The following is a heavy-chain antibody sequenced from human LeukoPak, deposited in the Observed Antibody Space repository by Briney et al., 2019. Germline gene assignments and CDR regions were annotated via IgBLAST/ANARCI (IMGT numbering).Heavy chain of an antibody. CDR3: AAEYGDPSYYYYMDV. CDR1: GGSISSYY. Sequence: SETLSLTCTVSGGSISSYYWSWIRQPPGKGLEWIGHIYYSGSTNYNPSLKSRVTISVDTSKNQFSLKLSSVTAADTAVYYCAAEYGDPSYYYYMDVWGKGTTVTISS. CDR2: IYYSGST. V-gene: IGHV4-59*01. D-gene: IGHD4-17*01. J-gene: IGHJ6*03.